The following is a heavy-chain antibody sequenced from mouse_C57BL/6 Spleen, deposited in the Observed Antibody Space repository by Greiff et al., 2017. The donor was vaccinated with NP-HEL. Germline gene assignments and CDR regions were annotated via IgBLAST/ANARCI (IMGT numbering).Heavy chain of an antibody. CDR1: GYAFSSSW. CDR3: ARGVYYDYGFAY. Sequence: QVHVKQSGPELVKPGASVKISCKASGYAFSSSWMNWVKQRPGKGLEWIGRIYPGDGDTNYNGKFKGKATLTADKSSSTAYMQLSSLTSEDSAVYFCARGVYYDYGFAYWGQGTLVTVSA. J-gene: IGHJ3*01. CDR2: IYPGDGDT. D-gene: IGHD2-4*01. V-gene: IGHV1-82*01.